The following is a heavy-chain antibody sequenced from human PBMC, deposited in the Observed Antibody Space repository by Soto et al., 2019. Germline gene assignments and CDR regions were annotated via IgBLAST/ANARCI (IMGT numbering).Heavy chain of an antibody. J-gene: IGHJ5*02. CDR2: IYYSGST. D-gene: IGHD1-26*01. V-gene: IGHV4-31*03. Sequence: SETLSLTCTVSGGSISSGGYYWSWIRQHPGKGLEWIGYIYYSGSTYYNPSLKSRVTISVDTSKNQFSLKLSSVTAADTAVYYCVRDPQTKEPEDHWFDPWGQGTLVTVSS. CDR1: GGSISSGGYY. CDR3: VRDPQTKEPEDHWFDP.